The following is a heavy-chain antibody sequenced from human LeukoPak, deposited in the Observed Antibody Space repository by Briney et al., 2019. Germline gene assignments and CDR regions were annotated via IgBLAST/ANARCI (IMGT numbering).Heavy chain of an antibody. V-gene: IGHV3-23*01. J-gene: IGHJ5*02. Sequence: GGSLRLSCAASGFAFSSYAVSWVRQAPGKGLEWVSAISGSGGSTYYADSVKGRFTISRDNSKNTLYLQMNSLRAEDTAVYYCAKGEEYQLLYWFDPWGQGTLVTVSS. D-gene: IGHD2-2*01. CDR2: ISGSGGST. CDR1: GFAFSSYA. CDR3: AKGEEYQLLYWFDP.